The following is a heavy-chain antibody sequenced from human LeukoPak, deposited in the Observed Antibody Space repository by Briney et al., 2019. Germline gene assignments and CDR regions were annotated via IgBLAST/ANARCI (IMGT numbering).Heavy chain of an antibody. J-gene: IGHJ4*02. CDR2: TNLHGTTV. Sequence: PGGSLRLSCAVSGLSFSNYWMHRVRQAPGKGLVWVARTNLHGTTVDYADSVKGRLTISRDNAKNTLFLQMNSLRAEDTAVYYCASAYTYVRLGDHWGQGTLVTVSS. V-gene: IGHV3-74*01. CDR1: GLSFSNYW. D-gene: IGHD3-16*01. CDR3: ASAYTYVRLGDH.